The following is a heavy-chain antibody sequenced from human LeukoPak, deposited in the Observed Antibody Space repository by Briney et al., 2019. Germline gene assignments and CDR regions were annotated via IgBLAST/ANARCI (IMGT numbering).Heavy chain of an antibody. J-gene: IGHJ2*01. V-gene: IGHV1-69*06. CDR1: GGTFSSYA. D-gene: IGHD3-10*01. CDR2: IIPIFGTA. CDR3: ARGLARPGTLDWYFDL. Sequence: SVKVSCKASGGTFSSYAISWVRQAPGQGLEWMGGIIPIFGTANYAQKFQGRVTITADKSTSTAYMELSSLRSEDTAVYYCARGLARPGTLDWYFDLWGRGTLVTVSS.